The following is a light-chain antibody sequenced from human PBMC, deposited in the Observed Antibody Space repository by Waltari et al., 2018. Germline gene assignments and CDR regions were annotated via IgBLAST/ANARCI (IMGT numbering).Light chain of an antibody. Sequence: QAGLTQPPSVSRALGQTATVTCTGNHNIVGNQGVSWLQHHQGHPPKLLSYRNDNRPSGISERFSASRSGNTASLTITGLQPDDEADYYCSSWDKNLVAVVFGGGTKVTVL. J-gene: IGLJ3*02. CDR2: RND. CDR3: SSWDKNLVAVV. V-gene: IGLV10-54*02. CDR1: HNIVGNQG.